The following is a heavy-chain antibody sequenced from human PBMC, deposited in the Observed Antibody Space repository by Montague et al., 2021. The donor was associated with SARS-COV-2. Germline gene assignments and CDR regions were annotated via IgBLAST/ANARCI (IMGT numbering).Heavy chain of an antibody. J-gene: IGHJ4*02. CDR2: IYGGDEK. CDR3: AHRFAGFFDY. CDR1: GFSLNTPEVA. Sequence: PELVKPTQTLTLTCTFSGFSLNTPEVAVGWIRQPPGKALEWLALIYGGDEKRYGPSLQSRLTITRDTSESQVVLTMTNMDPVDTATYFCAHRFAGFFDYWGQGILVTVSS. V-gene: IGHV2-5*05.